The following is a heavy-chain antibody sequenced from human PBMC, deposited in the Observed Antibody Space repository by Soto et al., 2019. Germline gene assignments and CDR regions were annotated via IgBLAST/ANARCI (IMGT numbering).Heavy chain of an antibody. V-gene: IGHV3-7*03. J-gene: IGHJ4*01. CDR2: IKEDGSEK. Sequence: GGSLRLSCAASGFTFSRYWMSWVRQAPGKGLEWVANIKEDGSEKNDVDSVKGRFTISRDNAKNSLYLQMNSLRVEDTAVYYCAKGVHFVYFVHGTLAT. D-gene: IGHD1-1*01. CDR3: AKGVHFVY. CDR1: GFTFSRYW.